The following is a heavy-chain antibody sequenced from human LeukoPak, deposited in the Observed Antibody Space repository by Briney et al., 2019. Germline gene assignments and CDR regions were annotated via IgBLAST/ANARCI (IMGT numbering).Heavy chain of an antibody. CDR1: GFTFSSYG. Sequence: GGSLRLSCAASGFTFSSYGMHWVRQAPGKGRKWVAVIWYDGSNKYYADSVKGRFTISRDNSKTTLYLQMNSLRAEDTAVYYCASYVLGDAFDIWGQGTMVTVSS. J-gene: IGHJ3*02. D-gene: IGHD3-3*02. CDR2: IWYDGSNK. CDR3: ASYVLGDAFDI. V-gene: IGHV3-33*01.